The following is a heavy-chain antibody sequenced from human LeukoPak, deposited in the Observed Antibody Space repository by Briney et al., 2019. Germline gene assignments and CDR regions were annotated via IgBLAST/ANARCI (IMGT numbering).Heavy chain of an antibody. CDR3: ARDRSGYGRLDY. CDR1: GGSITSSSYY. D-gene: IGHD3-22*01. V-gene: IGHV4-39*07. CDR2: IYYSGNT. Sequence: SETLSLTCTVSGGSITSSSYYWGWIRQPPGKGLEWIGSIYYSGNTYYKPSLKSRVTISVDTSKNQFSLKLSSVTAADTAVYYCARDRSGYGRLDYWGQGTLVTVSS. J-gene: IGHJ4*02.